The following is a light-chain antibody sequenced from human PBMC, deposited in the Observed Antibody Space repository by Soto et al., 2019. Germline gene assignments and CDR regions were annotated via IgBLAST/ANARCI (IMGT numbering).Light chain of an antibody. J-gene: IGKJ1*01. CDR2: GAS. V-gene: IGKV3-20*01. CDR3: QQYGLSPWT. Sequence: DIVLTQSPGTLSLSPGERATLSCRASQSISSSYLAWYQQRPGQAPRLLIYGASSRATGIPDRFSGSGSGTDFSLIISRLEPEDFAVYYGQQYGLSPWTFGQGTKVEI. CDR1: QSISSSY.